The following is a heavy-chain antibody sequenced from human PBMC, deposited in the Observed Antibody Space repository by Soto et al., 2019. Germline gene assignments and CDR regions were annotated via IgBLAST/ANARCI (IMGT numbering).Heavy chain of an antibody. J-gene: IGHJ4*02. CDR2: IYYSGTYSGTT. D-gene: IGHD3-22*01. V-gene: IGHV4-39*01. CDR3: AGLATMIVSDS. Sequence: SDTLSLTCTVSGGSITSSSYYWGWIRQPPGKGLEWIGSIYYSGTYSGTTYYNPSLKSRVTISVDTSKNQFSLKLSSVTAADTAVYFCAGLATMIVSDSWGQGTLVTVSS. CDR1: GGSITSSSYY.